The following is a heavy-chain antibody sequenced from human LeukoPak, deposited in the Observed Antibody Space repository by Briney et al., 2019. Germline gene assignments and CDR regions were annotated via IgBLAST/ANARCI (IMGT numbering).Heavy chain of an antibody. V-gene: IGHV1-2*02. CDR2: INPDSGGT. D-gene: IGHD3-10*01. CDR1: GYTFTGYY. Sequence: GASVKVSCKASGYTFTGYYMHWVRQAPGQGLEWMGWINPDSGGTNYAQKFQGRVTMTGDTSISTAYLELSRLTSDDTAVYYRARVRGVPQVYYYFGMDVWGQGTTVTVSS. J-gene: IGHJ6*02. CDR3: ARVRGVPQVYYYFGMDV.